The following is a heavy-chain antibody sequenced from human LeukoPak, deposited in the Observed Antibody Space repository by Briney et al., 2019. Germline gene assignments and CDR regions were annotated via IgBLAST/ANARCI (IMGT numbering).Heavy chain of an antibody. D-gene: IGHD1-14*01. CDR1: GFTFSNAW. V-gene: IGHV3-15*01. CDR2: IKSKTDGGTT. J-gene: IGHJ4*02. Sequence: KPGGSLRLSCAASGFTFSNAWMSWVRQAPGKGLEWVGRIKSKTDGGTTDYAAPVKGRFTISRDDSKNTLYLQMNSLKTEDTAVYYCTTDSPRREPEWDYWGQGTLVTVSS. CDR3: TTDSPRREPEWDY.